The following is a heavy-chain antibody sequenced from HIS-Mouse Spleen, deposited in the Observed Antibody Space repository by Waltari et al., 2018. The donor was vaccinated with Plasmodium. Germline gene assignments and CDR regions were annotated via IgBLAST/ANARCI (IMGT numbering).Heavy chain of an antibody. CDR3: AKEEGNWNDDDAFDI. Sequence: YGMHWVRQAPGKGLEWVAVIWYDGSNKYYADSVKGRFTISRDNSKNTLYLQMNSLRAEDTAVYYCAKEEGNWNDDDAFDIWGQGTMVTVSS. D-gene: IGHD1-1*01. V-gene: IGHV3-33*06. J-gene: IGHJ3*02. CDR1: YG. CDR2: IWYDGSNK.